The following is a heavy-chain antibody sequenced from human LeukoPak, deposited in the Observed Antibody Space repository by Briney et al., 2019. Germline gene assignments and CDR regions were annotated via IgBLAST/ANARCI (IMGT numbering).Heavy chain of an antibody. J-gene: IGHJ4*02. CDR3: ARGGLYHYSGTSGDY. V-gene: IGHV1-2*02. D-gene: IGHD1-26*01. CDR2: INPNSGGT. CDR1: GYTFTGYY. Sequence: ASVKVSCKASGYTFTGYYMHWVRQAPGQGLEWMGWINPNSGGTNYAQKFQGRVTMTRDTSISTAYMELSRLRSEDTAVYYCARGGLYHYSGTSGDYWGQGTLVTVSS.